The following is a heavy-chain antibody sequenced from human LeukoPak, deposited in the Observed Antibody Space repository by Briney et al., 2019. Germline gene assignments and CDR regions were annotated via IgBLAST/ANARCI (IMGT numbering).Heavy chain of an antibody. Sequence: GGSLRLSCAASGFTFSSYSMNWVRQAPGKGLEWVSYISSASNTIYYADSVKGRFTISRDNAKNSLYLQMSSLRAEDTAMYYCARDGWFGDYNWFDPWGQGTLVTVSS. CDR2: ISSASNTI. CDR1: GFTFSSYS. D-gene: IGHD3-10*01. CDR3: ARDGWFGDYNWFDP. V-gene: IGHV3-48*01. J-gene: IGHJ5*02.